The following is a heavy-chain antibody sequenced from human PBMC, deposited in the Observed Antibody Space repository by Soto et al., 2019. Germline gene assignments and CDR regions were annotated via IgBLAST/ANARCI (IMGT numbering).Heavy chain of an antibody. CDR1: GFSISINY. D-gene: IGHD6-19*01. CDR3: ASMAVAEGFDH. Sequence: EVQLVETGGGLIQPGGSLRLSCAASGFSISINYMSWVRQAPGKGLEWVSIIHSGGNTDYADSVKGRFTVSRDNSKNTVYLQMNSLRAEDTAIYFCASMAVAEGFDHWGQGTLVTVSS. CDR2: IHSGGNT. J-gene: IGHJ5*02. V-gene: IGHV3-53*02.